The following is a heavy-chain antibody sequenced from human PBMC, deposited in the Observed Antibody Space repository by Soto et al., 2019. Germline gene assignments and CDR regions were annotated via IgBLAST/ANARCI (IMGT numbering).Heavy chain of an antibody. Sequence: QVQLVQSGAEVKKPGSSVKVSCKDSGGTFNTYSMCWVRQAPGQGLEWMGRIIPMLGIRNYAQRFKDRVTITADKTTATAHMELSSLRSEDTALYYCTIGTWSGEVFDIWGQGTMVTVSS. J-gene: IGHJ3*02. CDR2: IIPMLGIR. CDR3: TIGTWSGEVFDI. V-gene: IGHV1-69*02. CDR1: GGTFNTYS. D-gene: IGHD2-21*01.